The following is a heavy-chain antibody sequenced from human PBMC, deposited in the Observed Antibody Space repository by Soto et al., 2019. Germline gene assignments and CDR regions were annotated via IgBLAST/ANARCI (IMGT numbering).Heavy chain of an antibody. CDR2: ASPDGSST. Sequence: EGQLVESGGGLVRPGGSLRLSCAASGFTFSNFWVHWVRQAPGKGLVWVSRASPDGSSTSYADSVKGRFTISRDNAKNMLYMEMNSLRAEDTAVYYCASHGSGDYFWFDPWGQGTLVTVSS. D-gene: IGHD4-17*01. CDR1: GFTFSNFW. J-gene: IGHJ5*02. CDR3: ASHGSGDYFWFDP. V-gene: IGHV3-74*01.